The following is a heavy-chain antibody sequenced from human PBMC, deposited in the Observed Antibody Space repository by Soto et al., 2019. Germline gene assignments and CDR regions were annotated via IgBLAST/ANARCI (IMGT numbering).Heavy chain of an antibody. J-gene: IGHJ4*02. CDR1: GGSISSYY. D-gene: IGHD6-19*01. CDR3: ASVLAVAGEGGYFSY. Sequence: QVQLQESGPGLVKPSETLSLTCTVSGGSISSYYWSWIRQPPGKGLEWLGYMYYSGGTNYNPSVKSRVTISADTSRHQFSLKLTVVTAADTAVYYSASVLAVAGEGGYFSYWGQGTLVTVSS. V-gene: IGHV4-59*01. CDR2: MYYSGGT.